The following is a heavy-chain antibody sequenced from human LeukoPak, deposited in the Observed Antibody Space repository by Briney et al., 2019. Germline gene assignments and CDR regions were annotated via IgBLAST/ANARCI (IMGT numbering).Heavy chain of an antibody. CDR3: ARARVPDYGDYYYYYYYMDV. V-gene: IGHV4-61*02. D-gene: IGHD4-17*01. J-gene: IGHJ6*03. CDR2: IYTSGST. Sequence: SETLSLTCTVSGGSISSGSYYWSWIRQPAGKGLEWIGRIYTSGSTNYNPSLKSRVTISVDTSKNQFSLKLSSVTAADTAVYYCARARVPDYGDYYYYYYYMDVWGKGTTVTVSS. CDR1: GGSISSGSYY.